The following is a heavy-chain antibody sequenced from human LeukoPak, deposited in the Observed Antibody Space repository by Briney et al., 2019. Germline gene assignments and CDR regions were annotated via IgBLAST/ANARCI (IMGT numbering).Heavy chain of an antibody. CDR3: ARDLGRPGRAPTRGFDP. J-gene: IGHJ5*02. Sequence: SETLSLTCTVSGGSISSYYWSWIRQPAGKGLEWIGRIYTSGSTNYNPSLKSRVTMSVDTSKNQFSLKLSSVTAADTAVYYCARDLGRPGRAPTRGFDPWGQGTLVTVSS. CDR1: GGSISSYY. D-gene: IGHD2-15*01. CDR2: IYTSGST. V-gene: IGHV4-4*07.